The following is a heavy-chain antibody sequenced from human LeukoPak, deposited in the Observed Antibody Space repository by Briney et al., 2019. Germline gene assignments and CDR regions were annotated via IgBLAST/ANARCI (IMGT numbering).Heavy chain of an antibody. V-gene: IGHV3-21*04. CDR3: VKDIRASSWYGGGGFDI. Sequence: GGSLRLSCAASEFTFSSYSMNWVRQAPGKGLEWVSSISSSSRYIYYADSVKGRFTISRDNAKNSLYLQMNSLRPEDTALYYCVKDIRASSWYGGGGFDIWGQGTMVTVSA. D-gene: IGHD6-13*01. CDR1: EFTFSSYS. J-gene: IGHJ3*02. CDR2: ISSSSRYI.